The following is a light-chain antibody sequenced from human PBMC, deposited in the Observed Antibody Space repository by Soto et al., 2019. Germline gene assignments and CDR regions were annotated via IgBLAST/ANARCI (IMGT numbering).Light chain of an antibody. CDR3: LQDYDYPRT. V-gene: IGKV1-6*02. Sequence: AIQMTQSPSSLSASVGDRVTITCRASQGIRDELGWYQPKPGKAPNLLISAASRLQSGVPSRFSGRGSGTDFTLTISSLQPEDFATYYCLQDYDYPRTFGQGTKVELK. CDR1: QGIRDE. CDR2: AAS. J-gene: IGKJ1*01.